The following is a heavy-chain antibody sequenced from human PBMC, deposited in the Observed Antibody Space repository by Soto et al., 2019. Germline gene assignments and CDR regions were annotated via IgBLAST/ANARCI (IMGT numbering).Heavy chain of an antibody. CDR1: GFTFSSYS. CDR2: FRTGADDGTT. CDR3: AKKVNSGPGSQYFDY. Sequence: GGSLRLSCAASGFTFSSYSMSWVRQAPGKGLEWVSGFRTGADDGTTYYADSVKGRFTISRDISKNTLFLQMNSLRAEDTAIYYCAKKVNSGPGSQYFDYWGQGTLVTVSS. J-gene: IGHJ4*02. D-gene: IGHD3-10*01. V-gene: IGHV3-23*01.